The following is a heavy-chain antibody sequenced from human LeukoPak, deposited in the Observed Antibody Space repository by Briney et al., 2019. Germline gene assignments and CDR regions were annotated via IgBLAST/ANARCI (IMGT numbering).Heavy chain of an antibody. CDR3: ARTTEGGYTYDYFYYYYMDV. CDR1: GFTFSRYE. J-gene: IGHJ6*03. V-gene: IGHV3-48*03. Sequence: GGSLRLSCAASGFTFSRYEMNWVRQAPGKGLEWISYISSSGSTIYYADSVKGRFTISRDNAKNSLYLQMNSLRAEDTAVYYCARTTEGGYTYDYFYYYYMDVWGKGTTVTISS. D-gene: IGHD5-18*01. CDR2: ISSSGSTI.